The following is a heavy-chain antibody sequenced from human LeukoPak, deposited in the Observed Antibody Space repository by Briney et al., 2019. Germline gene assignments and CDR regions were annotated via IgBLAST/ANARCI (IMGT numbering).Heavy chain of an antibody. J-gene: IGHJ4*02. CDR2: RSIYNGNT. Sequence: ASVKVSCKASGYDFINHGISWVRQAPGQGPEWMGWRSIYNGNTDYKLQGRVTMTTDTSTNTAYMEVRSLRSDDTAVYYCARGGPFPSSSSSREYYLDYWGQGTLATVSS. CDR3: ARGGPFPSSSSSREYYLDY. D-gene: IGHD6-6*01. CDR1: GYDFINHG. V-gene: IGHV1-18*01.